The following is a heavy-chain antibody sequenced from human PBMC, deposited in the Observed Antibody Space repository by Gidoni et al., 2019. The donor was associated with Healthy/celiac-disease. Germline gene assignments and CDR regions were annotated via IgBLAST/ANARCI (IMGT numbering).Heavy chain of an antibody. CDR3: ARGSRRGVVITIFDY. D-gene: IGHD3-22*01. CDR1: GFTFSSYA. V-gene: IGHV3-30*04. CDR2: ISYDGSNK. Sequence: QVQLVESGGGVVQPGRSLRLSCAASGFTFSSYAMHWVRQAPGKGLALVAGISYDGSNKYYADYVKGRFTISRDNSKNTLYLQMNSLRAEDTAVYYCARGSRRGVVITIFDYWGQGTLVTVSS. J-gene: IGHJ4*02.